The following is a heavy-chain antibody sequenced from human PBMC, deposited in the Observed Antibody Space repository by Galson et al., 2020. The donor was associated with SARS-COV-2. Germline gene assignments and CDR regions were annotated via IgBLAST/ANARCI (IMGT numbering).Heavy chain of an antibody. D-gene: IGHD2-15*01. J-gene: IGHJ4*02. V-gene: IGHV4-38-2*02. CDR1: GYSISSGYY. Sequence: SETLSLTCTVSGYSISSGYYWGWLRQPPGKGLEWIGSIYHSGSTYYNPSLKSRVTISVDTSKNQFSLKLSSVTAADTAVYYCARAGVVAASHGVDYWGQGTLVTVSS. CDR3: ARAGVVAASHGVDY. CDR2: IYHSGST.